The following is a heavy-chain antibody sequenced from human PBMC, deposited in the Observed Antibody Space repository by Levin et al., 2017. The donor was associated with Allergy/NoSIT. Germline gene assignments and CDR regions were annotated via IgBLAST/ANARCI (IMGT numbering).Heavy chain of an antibody. CDR2: IYYSGST. V-gene: IGHV4-30-4*01. Sequence: SETLSLTCTVSGGSISSGDYYWSWIRQPPGKGLEWIGYIYYSGSTYYNPSLKSRVTISVDTSKNQFSLKLSSVTAADTAVYYCARAGVTAEVTFDYWGQGTLVTVSS. CDR3: ARAGVTAEVTFDY. CDR1: GGSISSGDYY. J-gene: IGHJ4*02. D-gene: IGHD2-21*02.